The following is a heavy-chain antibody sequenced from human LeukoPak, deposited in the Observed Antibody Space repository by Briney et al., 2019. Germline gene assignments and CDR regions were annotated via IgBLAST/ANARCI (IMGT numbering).Heavy chain of an antibody. D-gene: IGHD6-19*01. CDR3: ARDREYSRGWSSYYYYYGMDV. Sequence: GASVKVSCKASGYTFTGYYMHWVRQAPGQGLEWMGWINPNSGGTNYAQKFQGRVTMTRDTSISTAYMELSRLGSDDTAVYYCARDREYSRGWSSYYYYYGMDVWGQGTTVTVSS. J-gene: IGHJ6*02. CDR1: GYTFTGYY. CDR2: INPNSGGT. V-gene: IGHV1-2*02.